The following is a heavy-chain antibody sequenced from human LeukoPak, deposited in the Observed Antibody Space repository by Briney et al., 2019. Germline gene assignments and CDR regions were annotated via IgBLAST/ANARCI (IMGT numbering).Heavy chain of an antibody. D-gene: IGHD2-2*01. CDR1: GGSISSYY. CDR3: ARERGYCSSTSCHDAFDI. CDR2: IYYSGST. J-gene: IGHJ3*02. Sequence: TSETPSLTCTVSGGSISSYYWSWIRQPPGKGLEWIGYIYYSGSTNYNPSLKSRVTISVDTSKNQFSLKLSSVTAADTAVYYCARERGYCSSTSCHDAFDIWGQGTMVTVSS. V-gene: IGHV4-59*01.